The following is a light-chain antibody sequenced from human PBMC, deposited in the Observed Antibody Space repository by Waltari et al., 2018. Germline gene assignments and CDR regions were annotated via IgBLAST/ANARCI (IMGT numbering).Light chain of an antibody. J-gene: IGLJ2*01. CDR1: SSNIGSNY. V-gene: IGLV1-47*01. CDR3: ATWDDSLSGPV. CDR2: TDN. Sequence: QSLLTQPPSASGTPGQRVTISCSGSSSNIGSNYVYWYQQFPGTAPKLLIYTDNGRPSGVPDRFAGSKSGASASLAISGLRSGDDADYYCATWDDSLSGPVFGGGTKVTVL.